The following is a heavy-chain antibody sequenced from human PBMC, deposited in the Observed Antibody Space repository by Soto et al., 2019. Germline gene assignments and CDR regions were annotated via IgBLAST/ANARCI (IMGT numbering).Heavy chain of an antibody. Sequence: QVQLVQSGAEVKKPGSSVKVSCKASGGTFSSYAISWVRQAPGQGLEWMGGIIPIFGTANYAQKFQGRVTITADESTSTALIEPSSLGSGDTAGYYRAGRADIAVACPSSWFEPRGQGTLVTGSS. CDR2: IIPIFGTA. CDR3: AGRADIAVACPSSWFEP. D-gene: IGHD6-19*01. CDR1: GGTFSSYA. J-gene: IGHJ5*02. V-gene: IGHV1-69*01.